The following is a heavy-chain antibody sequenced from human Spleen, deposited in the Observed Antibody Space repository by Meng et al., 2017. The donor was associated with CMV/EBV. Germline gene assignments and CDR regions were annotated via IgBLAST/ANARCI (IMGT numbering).Heavy chain of an antibody. CDR3: ARAVGVLWFGELTYFDY. D-gene: IGHD3-10*01. CDR2: IYYSGST. CDR1: GGSISSGDYY. V-gene: IGHV4-30-4*08. J-gene: IGHJ4*02. Sequence: QVPPQESGPGLLKPSQTPSLTCTVSGGSISSGDYYWSWIRQPPGKGLEWIGYIYYSGSTYYNPSLKSRVTISVDTSKNQFSLKLSSVTAADTAVYYCARAVGVLWFGELTYFDYWGQGTLVTVSS.